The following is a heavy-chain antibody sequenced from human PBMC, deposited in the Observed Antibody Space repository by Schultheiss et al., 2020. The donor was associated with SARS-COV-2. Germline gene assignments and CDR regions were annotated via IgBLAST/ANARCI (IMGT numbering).Heavy chain of an antibody. CDR3: TTALGLTTSYYYGMDV. J-gene: IGHJ6*02. V-gene: IGHV3-23*01. CDR1: GFTVSSND. D-gene: IGHD4/OR15-4a*01. Sequence: GESLKISCAASGFTVSSNDMNWVRQAPGKGLEWVSAISGSGGSTYYADSVKGRFTISRDNAKNTLYLQMNSLKTEDTAVYYCTTALGLTTSYYYGMDVWGQGTTVTVSS. CDR2: ISGSGGST.